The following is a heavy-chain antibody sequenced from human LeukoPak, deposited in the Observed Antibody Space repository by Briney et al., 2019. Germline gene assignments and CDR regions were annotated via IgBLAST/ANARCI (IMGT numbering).Heavy chain of an antibody. V-gene: IGHV1-2*02. CDR1: GYTFTGYY. CDR3: ARDLSPRYHFWSGYYPRGY. Sequence: ASVKVSCKASGYTFTGYYMHWVRQAPGQGLEWMGWINPNSGGTNYAQKFQGRVTMTRDTSISTAYMELSRLRSDDTAVYYCARDLSPRYHFWSGYYPRGYWGQGTLVTVSS. J-gene: IGHJ4*02. D-gene: IGHD3-3*01. CDR2: INPNSGGT.